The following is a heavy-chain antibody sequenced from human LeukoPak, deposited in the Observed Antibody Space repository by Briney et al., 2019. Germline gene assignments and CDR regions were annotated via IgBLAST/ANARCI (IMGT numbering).Heavy chain of an antibody. CDR2: INHSGST. Sequence: SETLSLTCAVYGGSFSGYYWSWIRQPPGKGLEWIGEINHSGSTNYNPSLKSRVTISVDTSKNQFSLKLSSVTAADTAVYYCARVKQERWYGGNSGNFDYWGQGTLVTVSS. J-gene: IGHJ4*02. D-gene: IGHD4-23*01. CDR1: GGSFSGYY. CDR3: ARVKQERWYGGNSGNFDY. V-gene: IGHV4-34*01.